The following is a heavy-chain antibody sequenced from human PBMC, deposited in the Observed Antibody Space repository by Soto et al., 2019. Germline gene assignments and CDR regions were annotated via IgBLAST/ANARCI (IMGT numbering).Heavy chain of an antibody. Sequence: PGGSLRLSCAASGFTFSSYAMSWVRQAPGKWLEWVSAISGSGGSTYYAGSVKGRFTISRDNSKNTLYLQMNSLRAEDTAVYYCAKEQNYDFWGRNWFDPWGQGTLVTVSS. CDR2: ISGSGGST. CDR1: GFTFSSYA. CDR3: AKEQNYDFWGRNWFDP. J-gene: IGHJ5*02. V-gene: IGHV3-23*01. D-gene: IGHD3-3*01.